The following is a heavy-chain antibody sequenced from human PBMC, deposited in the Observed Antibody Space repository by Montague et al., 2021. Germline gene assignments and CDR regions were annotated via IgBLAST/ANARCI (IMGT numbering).Heavy chain of an antibody. CDR1: GDSVASKEAT. CDR2: TYYRPKRNN. V-gene: IGHV6-1*01. J-gene: IGHJ5*02. Sequence: CAISGDSVASKEATWSWEKRSPEIGLGWQGRTYYRPKRNNEYAISVKSRITVDPDTSKNQFSLLLNSVTPEDTAVYYCARGWQKRFDPWGQGTLVTVSS. CDR3: ARGWQKRFDP. D-gene: IGHD5-24*01.